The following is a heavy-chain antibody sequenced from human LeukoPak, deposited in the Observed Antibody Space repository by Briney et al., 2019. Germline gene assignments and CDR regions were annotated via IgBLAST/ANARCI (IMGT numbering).Heavy chain of an antibody. Sequence: GGSLRLSCAASGLTFSTYWMSWVRQAPEKGLEWVANIKPDESEKYYADSVKGRFTISRDNARNSLHLQMSSLRAEDTAVYYCATDVHGGYFDYGGQGTLVTVSS. CDR1: GLTFSTYW. CDR2: IKPDESEK. J-gene: IGHJ4*02. V-gene: IGHV3-7*03. CDR3: ATDVHGGYFDY. D-gene: IGHD3-16*01.